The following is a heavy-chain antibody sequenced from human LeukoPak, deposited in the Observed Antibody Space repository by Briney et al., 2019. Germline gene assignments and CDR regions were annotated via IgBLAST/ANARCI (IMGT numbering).Heavy chain of an antibody. D-gene: IGHD5-18*01. Sequence: GGSLRLSCEASGFSVSSNYMSWVRQAPGKGLEWVSVIYSGGSTYYADSVKGRFTISRDNSKNTLFLQMNSLRDEDTAVYYCAKDIAQGYTFGSIEQDYWGQGTLVTVSS. CDR3: AKDIAQGYTFGSIEQDY. V-gene: IGHV3-53*01. CDR2: IYSGGST. J-gene: IGHJ4*02. CDR1: GFSVSSNY.